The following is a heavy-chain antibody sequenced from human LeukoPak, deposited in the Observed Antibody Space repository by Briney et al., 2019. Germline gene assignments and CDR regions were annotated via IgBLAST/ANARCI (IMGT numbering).Heavy chain of an antibody. Sequence: GGSLRLSCAASGFTFSSYWMSWVRQAPGKGLEWVANIKLDGSEKYYVDSVKGRFTISRDNAKKSLYLQMNSLRDEDTAVYYCALQRTLWQQLLDYWGQGTLVTVSS. CDR2: IKLDGSEK. V-gene: IGHV3-7*03. CDR1: GFTFSSYW. D-gene: IGHD6-13*01. J-gene: IGHJ4*02. CDR3: ALQRTLWQQLLDY.